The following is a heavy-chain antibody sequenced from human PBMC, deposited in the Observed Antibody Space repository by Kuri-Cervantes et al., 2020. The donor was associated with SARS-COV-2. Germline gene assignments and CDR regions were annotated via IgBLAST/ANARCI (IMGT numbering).Heavy chain of an antibody. V-gene: IGHV3-30*04. CDR3: AKGCSSTSCYKVLYY. J-gene: IGHJ4*02. D-gene: IGHD2-2*02. Sequence: GGSLRLSCAASGFTFSSYAMHWVRQAPGKGLEWVAVISDDGKKRYYADSVKGRFTISRDNSQSTLYLQMNSLRAEDTAVYYCAKGCSSTSCYKVLYYWGQGTLVTVSS. CDR1: GFTFSSYA. CDR2: ISDDGKKR.